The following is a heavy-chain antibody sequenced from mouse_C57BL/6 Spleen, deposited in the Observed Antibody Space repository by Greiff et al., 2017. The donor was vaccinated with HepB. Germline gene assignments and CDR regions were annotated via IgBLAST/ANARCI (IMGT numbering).Heavy chain of an antibody. CDR1: GYTFTSYW. CDR3: ARGFHYYGSSYAMDY. CDR2: IDPNSGGT. V-gene: IGHV1-72*01. D-gene: IGHD1-1*01. J-gene: IGHJ4*01. Sequence: QVHVKQPGAELVKPGASVKLSCKASGYTFTSYWMHWVKQRPGRGLEWIGRIDPNSGGTKYNEKFKSKATLTVDKPSSTAYMQLSSLTSEDSAVYYCARGFHYYGSSYAMDYWGQGTSVTVSS.